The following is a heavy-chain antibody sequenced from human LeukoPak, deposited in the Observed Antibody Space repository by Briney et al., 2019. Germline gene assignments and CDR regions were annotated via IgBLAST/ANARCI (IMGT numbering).Heavy chain of an antibody. D-gene: IGHD6-19*01. CDR1: GGSFSGYY. J-gene: IGHJ5*02. CDR2: INHSGST. CDR3: ARGNSGKGGNWFDP. Sequence: KASETLSLTCAVYGGSFSGYYWSWIRQPPGKGLEWIGEINHSGSTYYNPSLKSRVTISVDRSKNQFSLKLSSVTAADTAVYYCARGNSGKGGNWFDPWGQGTLVTVSS. V-gene: IGHV4-34*01.